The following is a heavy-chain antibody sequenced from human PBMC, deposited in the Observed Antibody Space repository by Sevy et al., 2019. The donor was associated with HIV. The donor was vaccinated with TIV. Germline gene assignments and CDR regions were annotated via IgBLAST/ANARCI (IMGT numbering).Heavy chain of an antibody. CDR3: AREGCTHPHDY. V-gene: IGHV3-23*01. CDR2: FSFGCGRI. CDR1: GFTFAKYS. D-gene: IGHD2-8*01. J-gene: IGHJ4*02. Sequence: GSSLRLSCAASGFTFAKYSMSWVRQAPGKGLEWVSTFSFGCGRINYADSVKGRFTISRDDSKNTLFLQMNSLRAEDTATYFCAREGCTHPHDYWGQGTLVTVSS.